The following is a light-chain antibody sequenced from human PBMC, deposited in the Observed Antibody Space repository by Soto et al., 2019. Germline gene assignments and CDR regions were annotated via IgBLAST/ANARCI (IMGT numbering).Light chain of an antibody. CDR3: QQRSNWPPLT. CDR2: DAS. Sequence: EIVLTQSPATLSLSPGERATLSCRASQRVSNYLAWYQQKPGQAPRLLIYDASNRATGIPARFSGSGSGTDFTLTISSREPEDFAVYYCQQRSNWPPLTFGGGTKVEIK. V-gene: IGKV3-11*01. J-gene: IGKJ4*01. CDR1: QRVSNY.